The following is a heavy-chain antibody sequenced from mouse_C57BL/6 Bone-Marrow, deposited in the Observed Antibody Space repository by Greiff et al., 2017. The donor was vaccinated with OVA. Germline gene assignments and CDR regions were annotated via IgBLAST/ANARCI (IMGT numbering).Heavy chain of an antibody. CDR1: GFTFSDYG. CDR2: ISSGSSTI. V-gene: IGHV5-17*03. Sequence: EVKLMESGGGLVKPGGSLKLSCAASGFTFSDYGMHWVRQAPEKGLEWVAYISSGSSTIYYADTVKGRFTISRDNARNTLYLQMSSLKSEDTAMYYCTSYYGYDVFAYWGQGTLVTVSA. D-gene: IGHD2-9*01. J-gene: IGHJ3*01. CDR3: TSYYGYDVFAY.